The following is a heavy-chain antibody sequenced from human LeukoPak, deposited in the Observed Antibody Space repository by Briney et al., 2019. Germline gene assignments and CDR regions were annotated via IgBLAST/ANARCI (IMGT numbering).Heavy chain of an antibody. V-gene: IGHV3-30*18. Sequence: GRSLRLSCAASGFTFSSYGMHWVRQAPGKGLEWVAVISYDGSNKYYADSVKGRFTISRDNSKNTLYLQMYSLRAEDTAVYYCAKEAPLRGSSWPEKYYFDYWGQGTLVTVSS. CDR3: AKEAPLRGSSWPEKYYFDY. CDR1: GFTFSSYG. D-gene: IGHD6-13*01. J-gene: IGHJ4*01. CDR2: ISYDGSNK.